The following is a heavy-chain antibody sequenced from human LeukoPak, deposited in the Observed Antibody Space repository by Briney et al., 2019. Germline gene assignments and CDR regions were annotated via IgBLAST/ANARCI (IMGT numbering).Heavy chain of an antibody. Sequence: SVKVSCKASGGTFSSYAISWVRQAPGQGLEWMGGIIPIFGTANYAQKFQGRVTITADKSTSTAYMELSSLRSEDTAVYYCARAMPTAESFDYWGQGTLVTVSS. V-gene: IGHV1-69*06. D-gene: IGHD2-2*01. J-gene: IGHJ4*02. CDR2: IIPIFGTA. CDR1: GGTFSSYA. CDR3: ARAMPTAESFDY.